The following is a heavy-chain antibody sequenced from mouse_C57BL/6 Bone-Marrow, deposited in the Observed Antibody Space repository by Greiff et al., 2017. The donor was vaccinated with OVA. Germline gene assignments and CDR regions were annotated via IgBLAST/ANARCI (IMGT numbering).Heavy chain of an antibody. CDR2: INPNNGGT. J-gene: IGHJ4*01. CDR1: GYTFTDYN. V-gene: IGHV1-18*01. D-gene: IGHD2-4*01. Sequence: VQLQQSGPELVKPGASVKIPCKASGYTFTDYNMDWVKQSHGKSLEWIGDINPNNGGTIYNQKIKGRATLTIAKSSSTAYMELRSLTSEDTAVYYCSRGDYAYAMDYWGQGTSVTVSS. CDR3: SRGDYAYAMDY.